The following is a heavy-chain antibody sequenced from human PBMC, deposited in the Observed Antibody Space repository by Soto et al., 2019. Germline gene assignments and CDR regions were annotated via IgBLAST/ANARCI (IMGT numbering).Heavy chain of an antibody. CDR1: GGSFSGYY. J-gene: IGHJ4*02. CDR2: INHSGST. V-gene: IGHV4-34*01. D-gene: IGHD5-18*01. CDR3: ARGLDSYGYQY. Sequence: QVQLQQWGAGLLKPSETLSLTCAVYGGSFSGYYWSWIRQPPGKGLEWIGEINHSGSTNYNPSLKSRVTISVDTSKNQFYLKLSSVTAADTAVYYCARGLDSYGYQYWGQGTLVTVSS.